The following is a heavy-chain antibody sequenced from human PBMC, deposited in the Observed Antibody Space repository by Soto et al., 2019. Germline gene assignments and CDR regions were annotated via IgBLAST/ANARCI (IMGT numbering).Heavy chain of an antibody. D-gene: IGHD6-6*01. CDR2: ISWNSGSI. CDR3: PKDRDSSSTELDY. J-gene: IGHJ4*02. V-gene: IGHV3-9*01. CDR1: GFTFDDYA. Sequence: EVQLVESGGGLVQPGRSLRLSCAASGFTFDDYAMHWVRQAPGKGLEWVSGISWNSGSIGYADSVKGRFTISRDNAKNLLYLQMNSLSAEDTALYSCPKDRDSSSTELDYWCQGTLVTVSS.